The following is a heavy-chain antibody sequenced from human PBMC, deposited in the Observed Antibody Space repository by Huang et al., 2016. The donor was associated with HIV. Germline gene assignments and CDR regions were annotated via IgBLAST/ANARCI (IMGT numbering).Heavy chain of an antibody. CDR2: FAPEHGET. CDR1: GYTLTELS. CDR3: AAGYDTYYDI. J-gene: IGHJ3*02. Sequence: QVQLVQSGAEVKKPGASVKVSCKVSGYTLTELSTHWVRQAPGKGFEGMGGFAPEHGETIYAQNFQGRVTMTEDTSTDTAYMELHSLRPEDTAVYYCAAGYDTYYDIWGQGTMVIASS. V-gene: IGHV1-24*01. D-gene: IGHD2-21*01.